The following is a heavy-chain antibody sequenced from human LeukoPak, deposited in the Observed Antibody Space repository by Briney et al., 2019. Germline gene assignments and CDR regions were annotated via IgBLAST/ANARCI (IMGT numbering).Heavy chain of an antibody. Sequence: GGSLRLSCAASGFTFSAYSMSWVRQAPGKGLEWVANIKQDGSEKYYVDSVKGRFTISRDNAKNSLYLQMNSLRAEDTAVYYCARTYYYDSSAYAFDIWGQGTMVTVSS. V-gene: IGHV3-7*01. CDR3: ARTYYYDSSAYAFDI. J-gene: IGHJ3*02. CDR1: GFTFSAYS. CDR2: IKQDGSEK. D-gene: IGHD3-22*01.